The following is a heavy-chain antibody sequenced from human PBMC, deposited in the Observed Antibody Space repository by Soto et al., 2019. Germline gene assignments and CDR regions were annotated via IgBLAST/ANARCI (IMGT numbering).Heavy chain of an antibody. V-gene: IGHV6-1*01. CDR3: ARHAIGVVVPAAIRN. CDR1: GDSVASNSGA. Sequence: QAVSITGAISGDSVASNSGAWHWIRQSPSRGLEWLGRTYYRSRWYNDYSVSLKSRITINPDPFKNEFSLQLNSVTPEDTAVYYCARHAIGVVVPAAIRNWGQGSLVTVSS. D-gene: IGHD2-15*01. J-gene: IGHJ4*02. CDR2: TYYRSRWYN.